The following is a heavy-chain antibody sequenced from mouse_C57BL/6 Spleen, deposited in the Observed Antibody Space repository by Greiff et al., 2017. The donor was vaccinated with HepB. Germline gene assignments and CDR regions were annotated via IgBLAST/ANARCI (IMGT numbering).Heavy chain of an antibody. CDR2: IYPGSGST. D-gene: IGHD2-14*01. CDR3: ARWEGYGYDDAMDY. V-gene: IGHV1-55*01. CDR1: GYTFTSYW. J-gene: IGHJ4*01. Sequence: QVQLQQPGAELVKPGASVKMSCKASGYTFTSYWITWVKQRPGQGLEWIGDIYPGSGSTNYNEKFKSKATLTVDTSSSTAYMQLSSLTSEESAVEYCARWEGYGYDDAMDYWGQGTSVTVSS.